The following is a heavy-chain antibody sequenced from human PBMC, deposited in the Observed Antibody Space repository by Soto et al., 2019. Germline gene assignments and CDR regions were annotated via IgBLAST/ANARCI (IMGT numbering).Heavy chain of an antibody. D-gene: IGHD3-10*01. CDR3: ATRSGRITMVRGVITGPTYYYYGMDV. V-gene: IGHV3-23*01. CDR1: GFTFSSYA. J-gene: IGHJ6*02. Sequence: GGSLRLSCAASGFTFSSYAMSWVRQAPGKGLEWVSAISGSGGSTYYADSVKGRFTISRDNSKNTLYLQMNSLRAEDTAVYYCATRSGRITMVRGVITGPTYYYYGMDVWGQGTTVTVSS. CDR2: ISGSGGST.